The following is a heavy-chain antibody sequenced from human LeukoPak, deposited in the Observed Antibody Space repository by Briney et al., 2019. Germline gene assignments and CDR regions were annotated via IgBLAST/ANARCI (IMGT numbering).Heavy chain of an antibody. J-gene: IGHJ4*02. V-gene: IGHV3-30-3*01. CDR2: ISYDESNK. CDR1: GFTFSSYT. CDR3: ASASYYDSSGSLDY. Sequence: GRSLRLSCAASGFTFSSYTMHWVRQAPGKGLEWVAVISYDESNKYYADSVKGRFTISRDNSKNTLYLQMNSLRAEDTAVYYCASASYYDSSGSLDYWGQGTLVTVSS. D-gene: IGHD3-22*01.